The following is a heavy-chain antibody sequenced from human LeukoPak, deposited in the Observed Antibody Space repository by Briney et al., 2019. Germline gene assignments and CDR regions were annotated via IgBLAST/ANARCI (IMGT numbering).Heavy chain of an antibody. D-gene: IGHD3-22*01. CDR1: GYTFTSYY. V-gene: IGHV1-46*01. Sequence: ASVKVSCKASGYTFTSYYMHWVRQAPGQGLEWMGVINPSGGTTNYAQKLQGRVTMTTDTSTSTAYMELRSLRSDDTAVYYCARDRSYYDSSGYYYEVGGDFDYWGQGTLVTVSS. CDR3: ARDRSYYDSSGYYYEVGGDFDY. CDR2: INPSGGTT. J-gene: IGHJ4*02.